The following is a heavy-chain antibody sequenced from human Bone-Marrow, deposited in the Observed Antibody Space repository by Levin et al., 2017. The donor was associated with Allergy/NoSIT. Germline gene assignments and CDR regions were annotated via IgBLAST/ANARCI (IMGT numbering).Heavy chain of an antibody. CDR2: IYYSGST. CDR1: GGSISSGGYH. CDR3: AREDGSTFDS. J-gene: IGHJ4*02. Sequence: SQTLSLTCTVSGGSISSGGYHWSWIRQHAGKGLEWIGYIYYSGSTYYNPSLKSRAMISLDPSKNQFSLKVTSATAADAAVYYCAREDGSTFDSWGQVTLVTVSS. V-gene: IGHV4-31*03. D-gene: IGHD5-24*01.